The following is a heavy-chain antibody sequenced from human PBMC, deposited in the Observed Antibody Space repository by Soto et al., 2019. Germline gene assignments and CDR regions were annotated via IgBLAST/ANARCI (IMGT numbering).Heavy chain of an antibody. J-gene: IGHJ6*03. V-gene: IGHV1-2*04. CDR3: ARAGRGIAAAGQKQYYYYYYMDV. CDR1: GYTFTGYY. CDR2: INPNSGGT. Sequence: ASVKVSCKASGYTFTGYYMHWVRQAPGQGLEWMGWINPNSGGTNYAQKFQGWVTMTRDTSISTAYMELSRLRSDDTAVYYCARAGRGIAAAGQKQYYYYYYMDVWGKGTTVTVSS. D-gene: IGHD6-13*01.